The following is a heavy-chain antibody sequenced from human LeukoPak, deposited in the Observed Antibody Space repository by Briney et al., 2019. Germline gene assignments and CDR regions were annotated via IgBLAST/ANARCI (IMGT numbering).Heavy chain of an antibody. J-gene: IGHJ3*02. V-gene: IGHV3-48*03. Sequence: GGSLRLSCAASGFTFSSYEMNWVRQAPGKGLEWVSYISSSGSTIYYADSVKGRFTISRDNAKNSLYLHMNSLRVDDTAVYYCARGSSNYGYTFDIWGQGTMVTVSS. CDR3: ARGSSNYGYTFDI. CDR2: ISSSGSTI. D-gene: IGHD4-11*01. CDR1: GFTFSSYE.